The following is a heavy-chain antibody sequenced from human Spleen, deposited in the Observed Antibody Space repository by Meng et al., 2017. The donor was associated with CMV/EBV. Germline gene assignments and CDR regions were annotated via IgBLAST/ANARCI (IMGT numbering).Heavy chain of an antibody. D-gene: IGHD6-19*01. CDR2: INHSGST. V-gene: IGHV4-34*01. J-gene: IGHJ4*02. CDR1: GFTFSTYD. CDR3: ARGLQQWLAFDY. Sequence: GSLRLSCAGSGFTFSTYDLNWVRQAPGKGLEWIGEINHSGSTNYNPSLKSRVTISVDTSKNQFSLKLSSVTAADTAVYYCARGLQQWLAFDYWGQGTLVTVSS.